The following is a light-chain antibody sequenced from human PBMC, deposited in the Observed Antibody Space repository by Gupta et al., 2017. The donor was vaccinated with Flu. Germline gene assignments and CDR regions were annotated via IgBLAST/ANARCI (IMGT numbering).Light chain of an antibody. J-gene: IGLJ2*01. V-gene: IGLV1-51*02. CDR2: DNN. Sequence: QSVLTQPPSVSAAPGQKVTISCSGSSSNIGNNYVPWYQQLPGTAPKLLSYDNNKRPSGIPDRFSGSKSGTSATLGITGLQTGDEADYYCGTWDSSRSAVVFGGGTKLTVL. CDR1: SSNIGNNY. CDR3: GTWDSSRSAVV.